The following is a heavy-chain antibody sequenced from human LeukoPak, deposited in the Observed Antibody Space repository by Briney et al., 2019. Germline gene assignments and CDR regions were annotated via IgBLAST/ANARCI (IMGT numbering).Heavy chain of an antibody. CDR1: GFPFSTHS. V-gene: IGHV3-21*01. Sequence: KAGGSLRLSCAASGFPFSTHSLNWVRQAPGKGLEWVSSISAGGDFVYYGDSVKGRFTMSRDNAKNSLHLQMDSLTAEDTAVYYCVRDPYHTGWGFLDYWGQGTLVTVSS. CDR2: ISAGGDFV. CDR3: VRDPYHTGWGFLDY. D-gene: IGHD6-19*01. J-gene: IGHJ4*02.